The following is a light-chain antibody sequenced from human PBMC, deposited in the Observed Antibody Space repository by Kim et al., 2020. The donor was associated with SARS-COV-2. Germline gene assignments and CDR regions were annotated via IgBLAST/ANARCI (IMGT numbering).Light chain of an antibody. CDR3: QQYGSSRT. CDR2: GAS. Sequence: LYPGERASLSCRASQSVSSSYLAWYQQKPGQAPRLLIYGASSRATGIPDRFSGSGSGTDFTLTISRLEPEDFAVYYCQQYGSSRTFGQGTKVDIK. V-gene: IGKV3-20*01. J-gene: IGKJ1*01. CDR1: QSVSSSY.